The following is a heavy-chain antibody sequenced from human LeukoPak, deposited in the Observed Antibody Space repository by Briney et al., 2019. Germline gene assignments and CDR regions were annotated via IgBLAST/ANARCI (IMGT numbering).Heavy chain of an antibody. D-gene: IGHD4/OR15-4a*01. J-gene: IGHJ4*02. CDR3: ARRAGAYSHPYDY. CDR2: IYSDNT. V-gene: IGHV3-53*01. CDR1: GFTVSSNS. Sequence: GGSLRLSCTGSGFTVSSNSMSWVRQAPGKGLEWFSFIYSDNTHYSDSVKGRFTISRDNSKNTLYLQMKSLRAEDTDVYYCARRAGAYSHPYDYWGQGTLVTVSS.